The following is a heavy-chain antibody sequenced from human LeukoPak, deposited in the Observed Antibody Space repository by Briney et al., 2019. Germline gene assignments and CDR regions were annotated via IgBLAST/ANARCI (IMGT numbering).Heavy chain of an antibody. J-gene: IGHJ4*02. CDR2: INPSGGST. Sequence: ASVKVSCKASGYTFTGYYMHWVRQAPGQGLEWMGIINPSGGSTSYAQKFQGRVTMTRDMSTSTVYMELSSLRSEDTAVYYCASGTYYYDSSGYYLYDYWGQGTLVTVSS. D-gene: IGHD3-22*01. CDR1: GYTFTGYY. V-gene: IGHV1-46*01. CDR3: ASGTYYYDSSGYYLYDY.